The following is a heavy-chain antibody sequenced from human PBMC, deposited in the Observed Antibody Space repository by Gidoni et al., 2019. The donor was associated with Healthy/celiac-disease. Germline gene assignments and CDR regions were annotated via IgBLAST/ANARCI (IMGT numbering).Heavy chain of an antibody. CDR2: ISWNSGSI. D-gene: IGHD5-18*01. V-gene: IGHV3-9*01. Sequence: EVQLVESGGGLVQPGRSLRLSCAAPGFTFHDYARHCVRQAPGKGLAWVSGISWNSGSIGYADSVKGRFTISRANAKNSLSLQMNSLRAEDTALYYCAKDPKRGYSYGQDWYFDLWGRGTLVTVSS. CDR1: GFTFHDYA. CDR3: AKDPKRGYSYGQDWYFDL. J-gene: IGHJ2*01.